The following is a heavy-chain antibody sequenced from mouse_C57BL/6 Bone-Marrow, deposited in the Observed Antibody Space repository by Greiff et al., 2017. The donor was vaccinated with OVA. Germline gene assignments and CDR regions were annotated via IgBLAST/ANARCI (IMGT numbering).Heavy chain of an antibody. CDR2: ISSGGSYT. J-gene: IGHJ2*01. CDR3: ASRVFYYYGSSYDDY. CDR1: GFTFSSYG. V-gene: IGHV5-6*02. D-gene: IGHD1-1*01. Sequence: EVKLVESGGDLVKPGGSLKLSCAASGFTFSSYGMSWVRQTPEKRLEWVATISSGGSYTYYPDSVKGRVTISSDKAKNTLYLQMSILKSEDPAMYYGASRVFYYYGSSYDDYWGQGTTLTVSS.